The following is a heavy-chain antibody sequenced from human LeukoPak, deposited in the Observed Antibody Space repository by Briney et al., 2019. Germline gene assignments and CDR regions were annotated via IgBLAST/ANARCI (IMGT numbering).Heavy chain of an antibody. CDR3: ARVARGSGSYYFDY. D-gene: IGHD3-10*01. CDR2: IYHSGST. CDR1: GYSISTGYY. J-gene: IGHJ4*02. Sequence: SETLSLTCTVSGYSISTGYYWGWIRPPPGKGLEWIGSIYHSGSTYYNPSLKSRVIISVDTSQNQFSLKVSSVTAADTAVYYCARVARGSGSYYFDYWGQGTLVTVSS. V-gene: IGHV4-38-2*02.